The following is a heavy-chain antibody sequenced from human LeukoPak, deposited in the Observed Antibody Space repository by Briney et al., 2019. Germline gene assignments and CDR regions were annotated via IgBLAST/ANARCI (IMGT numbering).Heavy chain of an antibody. CDR3: ARGYYYGSGSVNFDY. D-gene: IGHD3-10*01. CDR1: GFTFSSYG. V-gene: IGHV3-30*02. J-gene: IGHJ4*02. Sequence: TGGSLRLSCAASGFTFSSYGMYWVRQAPGKGLEWVAFTRYDGSNKYYADSVKGRFTISRDNSKNTLYLKMNSLRAEDTAVYYCARGYYYGSGSVNFDYWGQGTLVTVSS. CDR2: TRYDGSNK.